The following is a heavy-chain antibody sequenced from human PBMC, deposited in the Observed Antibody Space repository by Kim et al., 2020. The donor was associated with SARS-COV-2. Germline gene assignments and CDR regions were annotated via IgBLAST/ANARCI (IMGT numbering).Heavy chain of an antibody. D-gene: IGHD6-19*01. V-gene: IGHV4-59*12. Sequence: TQHHPPHRSRVTISVDTSKNQFSLKLSSVTAADTAVYYCARLRGQWLVDYWGQGTLVTVSS. CDR2: T. CDR3: ARLRGQWLVDY. J-gene: IGHJ4*02.